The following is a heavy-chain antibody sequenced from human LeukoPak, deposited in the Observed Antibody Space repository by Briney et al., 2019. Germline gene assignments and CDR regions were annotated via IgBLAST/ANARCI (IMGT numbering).Heavy chain of an antibody. D-gene: IGHD4-17*01. V-gene: IGHV3-21*01. CDR3: ARGHTAVTRHFDF. Sequence: GGSLRLSCEASGFTFTTYSMTWVRQAPGKGVEWVSIISSGSSAIFSADALKGRFTISRDYAKNLLYLDMNSLRAEDTAVYYCARGHTAVTRHFDFWGQGTLVTVSS. J-gene: IGHJ4*02. CDR1: GFTFTTYS. CDR2: ISSGSSAI.